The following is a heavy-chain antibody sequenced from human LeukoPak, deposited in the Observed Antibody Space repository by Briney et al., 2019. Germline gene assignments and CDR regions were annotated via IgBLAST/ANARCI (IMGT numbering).Heavy chain of an antibody. D-gene: IGHD4-23*01. CDR1: GGSISSGDYY. CDR2: IYYSGST. V-gene: IGHV4-30-4*01. J-gene: IGHJ6*02. Sequence: SETLSLTCTVSGGSISSGDYYWSWIRQPPGKGLEWIGYIYYSGSTYYNPSLKSRVTISVDTSKSQFSLKLSSVTAADTAVYYCARGGTVANYYYYGMDVWGQGTTVTVSS. CDR3: ARGGTVANYYYYGMDV.